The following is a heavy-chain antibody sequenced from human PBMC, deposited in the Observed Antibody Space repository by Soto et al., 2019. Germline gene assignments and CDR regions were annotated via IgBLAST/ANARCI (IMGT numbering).Heavy chain of an antibody. Sequence: SETLSLTCDVYGGSFSDYIWTWIRQTPGKGLQWIGQINHSGTANYNPSLKSRVTISVHTSSSQFSLELSSVTAADTAVYYCARGLISGSHYSGGWYYFDAWGQGTQVTVSS. CDR3: ARGLISGSHYSGGWYYFDA. V-gene: IGHV4-34*01. D-gene: IGHD1-26*01. CDR1: GGSFSDYI. J-gene: IGHJ4*02. CDR2: INHSGTA.